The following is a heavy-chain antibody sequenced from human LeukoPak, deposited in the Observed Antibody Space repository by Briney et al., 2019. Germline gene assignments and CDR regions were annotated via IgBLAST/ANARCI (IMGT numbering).Heavy chain of an antibody. CDR2: IYSGGST. Sequence: PGGSLRLSCAASGFTVSSNYMSWVRQAPGKGLEWVSVIYSGGSTYYADSVKGRFTISRDNSKNTLYLQMNSLRTEDTAVYYCAKERATTTTFDYWGQGTLVTVSS. V-gene: IGHV3-66*01. CDR3: AKERATTTTFDY. CDR1: GFTVSSNY. J-gene: IGHJ4*02. D-gene: IGHD1-26*01.